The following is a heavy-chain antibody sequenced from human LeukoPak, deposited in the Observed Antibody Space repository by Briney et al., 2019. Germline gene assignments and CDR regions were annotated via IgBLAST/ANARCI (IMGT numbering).Heavy chain of an antibody. V-gene: IGHV3-23*01. D-gene: IGHD2-8*01. J-gene: IGHJ4*02. CDR3: ATMNGYFAY. Sequence: PGGSLRLSCAASGFTFSNSGMAWVRQTPRKGLEWVSAITDSGDTTYYADSVKGRFIISRDNSQNTLYLQTNSLRAEDTAMYYCATMNGYFAYWGQGTLVTVSS. CDR2: ITDSGDTT. CDR1: GFTFSNSG.